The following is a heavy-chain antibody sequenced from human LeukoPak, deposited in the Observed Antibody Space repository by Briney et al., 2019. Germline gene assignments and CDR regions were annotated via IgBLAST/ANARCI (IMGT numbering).Heavy chain of an antibody. CDR3: ARYDFWSRYYYFDY. J-gene: IGHJ4*02. Sequence: GGSLRLSCAASGFTFSSYWMHWVRHPPGKGLVWVSRINSDGSSTSYADSVKGRFTISRDNAKNTLYLQMKSLRAEDTAVYYCARYDFWSRYYYFDYWGQGTLVTVSS. CDR1: GFTFSSYW. V-gene: IGHV3-74*01. CDR2: INSDGSST. D-gene: IGHD3-3*01.